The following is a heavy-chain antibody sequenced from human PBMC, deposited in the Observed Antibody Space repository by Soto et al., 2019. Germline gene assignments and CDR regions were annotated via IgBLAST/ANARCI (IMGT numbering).Heavy chain of an antibody. CDR1: GGSVSSGSYY. CDR3: ARDQIVSSSSSPGHYYYYYGMDV. CDR2: IYYSGST. D-gene: IGHD6-13*01. Sequence: QVQLQESAPGLVKPSETLSLTCTVSGGSVSSGSYYWSWIRQPPGKGLEWIGYIYYSGSTNYNPSLKSRVTISVDTSKNQFSLKLSSVTAADTAVYYCARDQIVSSSSSPGHYYYYYGMDVWGQGTTVTVSS. V-gene: IGHV4-61*01. J-gene: IGHJ6*02.